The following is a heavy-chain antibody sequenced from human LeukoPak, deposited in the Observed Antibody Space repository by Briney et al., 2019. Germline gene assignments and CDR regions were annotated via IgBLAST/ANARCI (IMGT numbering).Heavy chain of an antibody. Sequence: ASVKVSCKASGYTFTAYYMHWVRQAPGQGLEWMGRINPNSGDTIYAQNFQGRVPVTRDTSISTAYMELSRLRSDDTAVYYCACWGGGNQGHWGQGTLVTVSS. CDR2: INPNSGDT. D-gene: IGHD4-23*01. CDR3: ACWGGGNQGH. J-gene: IGHJ4*02. CDR1: GYTFTAYY. V-gene: IGHV1-2*06.